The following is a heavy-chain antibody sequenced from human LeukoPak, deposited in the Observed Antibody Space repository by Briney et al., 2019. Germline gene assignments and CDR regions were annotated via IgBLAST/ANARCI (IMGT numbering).Heavy chain of an antibody. CDR3: ARERWHCRGNDCYSVYYYGLDV. CDR2: INAGNDDT. D-gene: IGHD2-15*01. V-gene: IGHV1-3*01. Sequence: ASVKVSCKASGYTFTNYAFHWVRQAPGQRLEWLGWINAGNDDTKYSQKFQARVTITRDTSASTVYMELSSLTSDDTAVYYCARERWHCRGNDCYSVYYYGLDVWGQGTTVTVSS. J-gene: IGHJ6*02. CDR1: GYTFTNYA.